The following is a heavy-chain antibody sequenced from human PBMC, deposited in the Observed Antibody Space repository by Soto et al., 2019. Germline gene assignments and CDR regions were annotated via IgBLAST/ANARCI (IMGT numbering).Heavy chain of an antibody. CDR1: GGSISSYY. V-gene: IGHV4-59*01. Sequence: ETLSLTCTVSGGSISSYYWSWIRQPPGKGLEWIGYIYYSGSTNYNPSLKSRVTISVDTSKNQFSLKLSSVTAADTAVYYCARGLYYYDSSGYSPGLAFDIWGQGTMVTVSS. D-gene: IGHD3-22*01. J-gene: IGHJ3*02. CDR3: ARGLYYYDSSGYSPGLAFDI. CDR2: IYYSGST.